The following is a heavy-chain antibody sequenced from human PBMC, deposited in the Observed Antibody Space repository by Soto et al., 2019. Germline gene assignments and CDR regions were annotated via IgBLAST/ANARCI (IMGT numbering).Heavy chain of an antibody. CDR1: GFSFSEYG. Sequence: EIQLVESGGGLAQPGGSLRLSCVASGFSFSEYGMRWVRQTPQTTLEWVASISGNKMTTFYPYSVKGRFFISRDNSDNTLHLQMNTLRDDDTAIYYCATRRRNTITSLSDFWGQGVQVTVSS. D-gene: IGHD2-2*01. V-gene: IGHV3-23*04. CDR3: ATRRRNTITSLSDF. J-gene: IGHJ1*01. CDR2: ISGNKMTT.